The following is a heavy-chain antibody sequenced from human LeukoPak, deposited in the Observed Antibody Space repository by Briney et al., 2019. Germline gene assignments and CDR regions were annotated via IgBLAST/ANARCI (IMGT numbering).Heavy chain of an antibody. CDR2: IRSKAYGGTT. CDR1: GFTFGDYA. Sequence: GGSLRLSCTASGFTFGDYAMSWFRQAPGKGREWVGFIRSKAYGGTTEYAASVKGRFTISRDDSKSIAYLHMNSLKTEDTAVYYCAINAAAGTSGGQGTLVTLSS. V-gene: IGHV3-49*03. CDR3: AINAAAGTS. J-gene: IGHJ4*02. D-gene: IGHD6-13*01.